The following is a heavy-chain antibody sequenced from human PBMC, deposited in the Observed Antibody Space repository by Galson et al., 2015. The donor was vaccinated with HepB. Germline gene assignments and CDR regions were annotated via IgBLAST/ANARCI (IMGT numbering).Heavy chain of an antibody. Sequence: SVKVSCKASGYTFSSYSITWVRQAPGQGLEWMGWISPYSHDTNYAQKLQGRVTMTTDTSTSTAYMELRSLRSDDTAVYYCARGALIVMVDATPNNWFDPWGQGTLVTVSS. CDR1: GYTFSSYS. CDR2: ISPYSHDT. J-gene: IGHJ5*02. CDR3: ARGALIVMVDATPNNWFDP. D-gene: IGHD2-15*01. V-gene: IGHV1-18*01.